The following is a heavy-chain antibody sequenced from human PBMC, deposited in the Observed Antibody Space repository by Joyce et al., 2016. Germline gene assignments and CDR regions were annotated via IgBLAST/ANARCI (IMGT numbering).Heavy chain of an antibody. Sequence: QVQLVQSGAEVKKPGSSVKVSCKASGGTFSSYAISWVRQAPGQGLEWMGGIIPIFGTASYAQKFQGRVTSTADEFTSTAYMELSSLRSEDTAVYYCARERDYTTVVTGWFDPWGQGTLVTVSS. J-gene: IGHJ5*02. D-gene: IGHD5-18*01. CDR1: GGTFSSYA. CDR3: ARERDYTTVVTGWFDP. CDR2: IIPIFGTA. V-gene: IGHV1-69*01.